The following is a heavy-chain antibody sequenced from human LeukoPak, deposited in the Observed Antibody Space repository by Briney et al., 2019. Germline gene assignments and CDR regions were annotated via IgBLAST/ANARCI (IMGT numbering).Heavy chain of an antibody. CDR2: ISPDSGYI. J-gene: IGHJ4*02. CDR3: APFSAVTHYYFDY. CDR1: GFTFSSHS. D-gene: IGHD6-13*01. Sequence: TGGSLRLSCAAFGFTFSSHSLMLVRQAPGKGLEWVSSISPDSGYIYYADSVKGRFTISRDNAENSLFLQMNSLGAEDTAVYYCAPFSAVTHYYFDYWGQGTLVTVSS. V-gene: IGHV3-21*01.